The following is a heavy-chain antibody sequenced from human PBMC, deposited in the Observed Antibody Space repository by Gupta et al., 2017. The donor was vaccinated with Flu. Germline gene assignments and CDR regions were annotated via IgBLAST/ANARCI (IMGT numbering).Heavy chain of an antibody. D-gene: IGHD3-10*01. CDR3: VSELASTGMLDY. CDR2: ISPSVDST. Sequence: QEQVVQSGAEVKKPGASVKVSCEASGYTFINHYMHWVRQAPGQGLEWMGVISPSVDSTRYAQKFQGRVTVTRDASTSTVYMELNSLGSEDTAVYYCVSELASTGMLDYWGQGTLVTVSS. J-gene: IGHJ4*02. CDR1: GYTFINHY. V-gene: IGHV1-46*01.